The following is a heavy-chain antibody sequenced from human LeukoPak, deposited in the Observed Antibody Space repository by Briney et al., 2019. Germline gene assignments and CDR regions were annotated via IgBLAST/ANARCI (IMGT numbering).Heavy chain of an antibody. V-gene: IGHV4-59*08. CDR1: GGSISSYY. J-gene: IGHJ3*02. D-gene: IGHD6-6*01. CDR3: AREYSSSSGRRAFDI. CDR2: IYYSGST. Sequence: SETLSLTCTVSGGSISSYYWNWIWQPPGKGLEWIGYIYYSGSTNYNPSLKSRVTILVDTSKNQFSLRLSSVTAADTAVYYCAREYSSSSGRRAFDIWGQGTMVTVSS.